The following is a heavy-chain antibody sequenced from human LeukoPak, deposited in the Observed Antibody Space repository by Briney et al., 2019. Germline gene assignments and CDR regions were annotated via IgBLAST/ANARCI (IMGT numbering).Heavy chain of an antibody. Sequence: ASVKVSCKASGYTFTGYYMHWVRQAPGQGLEWMGWINPNSGGTNYAQKFQGRVTMTRDTSISTAHMELSRLISDDTAVYYCARDPQDCSGGSCYAGLYYMDVWGKGTTVTVSS. CDR1: GYTFTGYY. CDR2: INPNSGGT. J-gene: IGHJ6*03. CDR3: ARDPQDCSGGSCYAGLYYMDV. V-gene: IGHV1-2*02. D-gene: IGHD2-15*01.